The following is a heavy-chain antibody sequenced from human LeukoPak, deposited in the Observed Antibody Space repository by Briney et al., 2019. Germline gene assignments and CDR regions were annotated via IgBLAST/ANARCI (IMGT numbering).Heavy chain of an antibody. V-gene: IGHV3-48*03. CDR3: ARALKDYATPKALKGDRFDP. CDR2: ISSSGSTI. CDR1: GFTFSSYE. Sequence: GGSLRLSCAASGFTFSSYEMNWVRQAPGKGLEWVSYISSSGSTIYYADSVKGRFTISRDNAKNSLYLQMNSLRADDTAVYYCARALKDYATPKALKGDRFDPWGQGTLVTVSS. D-gene: IGHD4-17*01. J-gene: IGHJ5*02.